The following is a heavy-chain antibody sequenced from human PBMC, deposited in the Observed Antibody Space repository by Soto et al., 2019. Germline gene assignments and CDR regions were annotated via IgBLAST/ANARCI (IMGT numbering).Heavy chain of an antibody. D-gene: IGHD6-19*01. CDR1: GYTFTSYY. CDR3: ARDRARRAVAGTNYYYGMDG. CDR2: INPSGGST. J-gene: IGHJ6*02. V-gene: IGHV1-46*01. Sequence: ASVKVSCKASGYTFTSYYMHWVRQAPGQGLEWMGIINPSGGSTSYAQKFQGRVTMTRDTSTSTVYMELSSLRSEDTAVCYCARDRARRAVAGTNYYYGMDGWGQGTTVTVSS.